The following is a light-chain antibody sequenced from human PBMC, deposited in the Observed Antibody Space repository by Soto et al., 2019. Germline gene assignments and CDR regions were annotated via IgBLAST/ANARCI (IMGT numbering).Light chain of an antibody. Sequence: DIQMTQSPSSLSASIGDRVTITCRASQSITRDLSWYQQKPGEAPKLLIYAATGLHSGVSSRFSGSGSGTDFTLTINNLQPEDFATYYCRQSFLNPWTFGPGTKVDIK. CDR2: AAT. CDR1: QSITRD. J-gene: IGKJ1*01. V-gene: IGKV1-39*01. CDR3: RQSFLNPWT.